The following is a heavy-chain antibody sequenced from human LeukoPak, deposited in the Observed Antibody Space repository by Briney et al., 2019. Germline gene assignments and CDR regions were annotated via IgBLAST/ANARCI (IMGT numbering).Heavy chain of an antibody. V-gene: IGHV4-39*01. CDR3: ARSPMYYYGSGSYYTLFDY. J-gene: IGHJ4*02. CDR1: GGSISSSSYY. CDR2: IYYSGST. Sequence: SETLSLTCTVSGGSISSSSYYWGWIRQPPGKGLEWIGIIYYSGSTYYNPSLKSRLTISVDMSKNQFSLRLSSVTAADTAVYYCARSPMYYYGSGSYYTLFDYWGQGTLVTVSS. D-gene: IGHD3-10*01.